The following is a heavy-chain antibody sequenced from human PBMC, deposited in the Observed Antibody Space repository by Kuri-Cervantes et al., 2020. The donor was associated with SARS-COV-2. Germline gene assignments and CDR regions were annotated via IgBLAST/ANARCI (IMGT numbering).Heavy chain of an antibody. CDR1: GGSFSGYY. CDR2: INHSGGT. Sequence: SETLSLTCAVYGGSFSGYYWSWVRQPPGKGLEWIGEINHSGGTNYNPSLKSRVTVSVDTSKNHFSLKLSTVTAADTAVYYCARLSELTPDYWGQGTLVTVSS. CDR3: ARLSELTPDY. V-gene: IGHV4-34*01. J-gene: IGHJ4*02. D-gene: IGHD3-10*01.